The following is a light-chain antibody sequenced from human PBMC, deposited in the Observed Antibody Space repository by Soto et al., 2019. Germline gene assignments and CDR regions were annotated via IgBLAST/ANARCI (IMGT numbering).Light chain of an antibody. Sequence: DIQMTQTPPSLSVSVVDRFTITFHASQDISSYLHWFQQKPWKAPQLLIFYVSNLQTGVPSRFSGGGSGTDFALTISSLEPEDIATYYCQQYDSLPLTFGQGTRLEIK. CDR2: YVS. CDR1: QDISSY. CDR3: QQYDSLPLT. J-gene: IGKJ5*01. V-gene: IGKV1-33*01.